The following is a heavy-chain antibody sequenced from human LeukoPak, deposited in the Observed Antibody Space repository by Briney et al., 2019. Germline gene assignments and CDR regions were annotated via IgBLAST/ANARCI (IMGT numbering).Heavy chain of an antibody. J-gene: IGHJ4*02. CDR1: GGSIRSYY. CDR3: ARAPEFSSGWLLDY. D-gene: IGHD6-19*01. Sequence: SETLSLTCTVSGGSIRSYYWSWIRQPAEKGLEWIGRIYISGSTNYNPSLKSRVTMSVDTSKNQFSLKLSSVTAADTAMYYCARAPEFSSGWLLDYWGQGTLVTVSS. V-gene: IGHV4-4*07. CDR2: IYISGST.